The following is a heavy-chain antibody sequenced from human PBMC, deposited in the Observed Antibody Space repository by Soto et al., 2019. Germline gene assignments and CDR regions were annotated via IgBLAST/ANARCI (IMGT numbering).Heavy chain of an antibody. J-gene: IGHJ4*01. D-gene: IGHD1-26*01. Sequence: QVQLVQSGAEVKKPGASGKVSCKASGYTFTSYGISWVRQAPGQGLEWMGWISAYNGNTNYAQKRQGRVTMITDTSTSTAYTALSSLRSDDTAVYYCAWRLVGATGDVDYWGHGTLVTVSS. CDR1: GYTFTSYG. V-gene: IGHV1-18*01. CDR2: ISAYNGNT. CDR3: AWRLVGATGDVDY.